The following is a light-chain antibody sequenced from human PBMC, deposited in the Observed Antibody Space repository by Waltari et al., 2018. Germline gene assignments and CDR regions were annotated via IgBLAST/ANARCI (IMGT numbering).Light chain of an antibody. CDR2: GAS. V-gene: IGKV3-20*01. Sequence: EIVLTQSPAILSLSAGERATLSCGASQSVSNNYLYWYQQKPGQAPRLLIYGASNRATGVPDRFSGSGSGTDFTLTISRLEPEDFAAYYCQQYGSYPRTFGRGTKVEIK. CDR3: QQYGSYPRT. J-gene: IGKJ1*01. CDR1: QSVSNNY.